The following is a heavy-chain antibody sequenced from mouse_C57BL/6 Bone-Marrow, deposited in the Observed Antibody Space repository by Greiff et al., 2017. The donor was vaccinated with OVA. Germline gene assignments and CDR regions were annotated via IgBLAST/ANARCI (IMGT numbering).Heavy chain of an antibody. CDR2: IDPSDSYT. CDR3: ARGWDGVFDY. J-gene: IGHJ2*01. V-gene: IGHV1-69*01. CDR1: GYTFTSYW. Sequence: QVQLQQPGAELVMPGASVKLSCKASGYTFTSYWMHWVKQRPGQGLEWIGEIDPSDSYTNYNQKFKGKSTLTVDKSSSTAYMQLSSLTSEDSAVYYWARGWDGVFDYWGQGTTLTVSS. D-gene: IGHD4-1*01.